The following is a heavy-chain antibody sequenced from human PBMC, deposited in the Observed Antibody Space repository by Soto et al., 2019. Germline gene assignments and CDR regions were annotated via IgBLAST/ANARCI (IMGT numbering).Heavy chain of an antibody. V-gene: IGHV1-69*12. CDR2: IIPIFGTA. CDR1: GGTFSSYA. J-gene: IGHJ6*02. D-gene: IGHD4-17*01. Sequence: QVELVQSRAEVKKPGFSVKVSCKASGGTFSSYAITWVRQAPGQGLEWMGGIIPIFGTANYAQKFQGRVTVTADESTTTAYMELSSLRSEDTAVYYCARGGSGDYVYYYYYGMDGWGQGTTVTVSS. CDR3: ARGGSGDYVYYYYYGMDG.